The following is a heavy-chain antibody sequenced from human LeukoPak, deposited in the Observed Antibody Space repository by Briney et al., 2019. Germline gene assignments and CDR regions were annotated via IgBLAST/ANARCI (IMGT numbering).Heavy chain of an antibody. CDR2: ISASGGST. V-gene: IGHV3-23*01. CDR1: KFTFKSYS. Sequence: GETQRLSCAASKFTFKSYSMGWLRQAPGRELEWVSHISASGGSTYHAHHVKGRFTISRDNSNNTLYLQMKSLRAEDTAVYYCVKLVEMATRYYIDYWGQGTLVAVSS. D-gene: IGHD5-24*01. J-gene: IGHJ4*02. CDR3: VKLVEMATRYYIDY.